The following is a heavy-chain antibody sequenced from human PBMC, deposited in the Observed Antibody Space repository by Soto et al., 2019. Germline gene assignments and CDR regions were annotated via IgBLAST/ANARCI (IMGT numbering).Heavy chain of an antibody. Sequence: SETLSLTCAVSGASIASDHWWTWIRQPPGKGLEWIAEVRHTGSTEYSPPLRSRVTISVDKSKNQISLKVSSVTAADTAVYYCTRRPYRSTSDGIDYWGQGTLVTVSS. CDR2: VRHTGST. CDR1: GASIASDHW. CDR3: TRRPYRSTSDGIDY. D-gene: IGHD2-15*01. J-gene: IGHJ4*02. V-gene: IGHV4-4*02.